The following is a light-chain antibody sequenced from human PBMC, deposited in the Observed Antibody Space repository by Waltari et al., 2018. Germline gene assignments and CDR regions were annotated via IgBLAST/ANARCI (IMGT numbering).Light chain of an antibody. CDR2: QDT. Sequence: SLELTKPASVSVSPGQTGSIPCAGDRCAQYFAYLYQQKPGQSPIVVIYQDTMRPSGIPERFSGSNSGNTATLTISGTQAMDEADYYCQAWDSSTEHVVFGGGTKLTVL. J-gene: IGLJ2*01. V-gene: IGLV3-1*01. CDR3: QAWDSSTEHVV. CDR1: RCAQYF.